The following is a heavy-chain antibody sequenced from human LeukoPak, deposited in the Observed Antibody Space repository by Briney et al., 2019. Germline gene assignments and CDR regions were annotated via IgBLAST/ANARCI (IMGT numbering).Heavy chain of an antibody. V-gene: IGHV1-2*02. CDR2: INPNSGGT. Sequence: GASVKVSCKASGYTFTGYYMHWVRQAPGQGLEWMGWINPNSGGTNYAQKFQGRVTMTRDTSISTAYMELSRLRSDDTAVYYCARSSTIFGVATNYWYFDLWGRGTLVTVSS. CDR1: GYTFTGYY. CDR3: ARSSTIFGVATNYWYFDL. J-gene: IGHJ2*01. D-gene: IGHD3-3*01.